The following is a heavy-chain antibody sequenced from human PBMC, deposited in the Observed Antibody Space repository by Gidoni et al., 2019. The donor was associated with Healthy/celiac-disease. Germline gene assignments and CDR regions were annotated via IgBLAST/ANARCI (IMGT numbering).Heavy chain of an antibody. D-gene: IGHD6-6*01. Sequence: QVQLVQSGAEVKKPGASVKVSCKASGYTFTGYYLNWVRQAPGQGLEWMGWINPNRGGTNYAQKFQGRFTMTRDTSISTAYMELSRLRSDDTAVYYCARDRVSIAARPISSSSVFTYYYYYGMDVWGQGTTVTVSS. V-gene: IGHV1-2*02. CDR2: INPNRGGT. CDR3: ARDRVSIAARPISSSSVFTYYYYYGMDV. J-gene: IGHJ6*02. CDR1: GYTFTGYY.